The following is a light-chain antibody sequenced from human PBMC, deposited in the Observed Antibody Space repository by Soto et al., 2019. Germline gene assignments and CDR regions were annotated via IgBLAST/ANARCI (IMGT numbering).Light chain of an antibody. CDR1: SSDVGSYNL. CDR2: EVS. Sequence: QSVLTQPASVSGSPGQSITISCTGTSSDVGSYNLVSWYQQHPGKAPKLMIYEVSKRPSGVSNRFSGSKSGNTASLTISGLQAEDEADYYCCSYAAVKGYVFGTGTKVTVL. CDR3: CSYAAVKGYV. J-gene: IGLJ1*01. V-gene: IGLV2-23*02.